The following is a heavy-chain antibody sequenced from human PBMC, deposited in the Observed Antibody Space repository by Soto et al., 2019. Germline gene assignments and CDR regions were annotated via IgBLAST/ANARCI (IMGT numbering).Heavy chain of an antibody. J-gene: IGHJ4*02. CDR3: ARGVNYDILTGYLFDY. Sequence: PGGSLRLSCAASGFTFSSYGMHWVRQAPGKGLEWVAVIWYDGSNKYYADSVKGRFTISRDNSKNTLYLQMNSLRAEDTAVYYCARGVNYDILTGYLFDYWGQGTLVTVSS. V-gene: IGHV3-33*08. CDR1: GFTFSSYG. CDR2: IWYDGSNK. D-gene: IGHD3-9*01.